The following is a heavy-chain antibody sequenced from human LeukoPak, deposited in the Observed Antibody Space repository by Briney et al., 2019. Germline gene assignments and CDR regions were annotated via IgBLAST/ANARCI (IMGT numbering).Heavy chain of an antibody. J-gene: IGHJ4*02. Sequence: TSETLSLTCTVSGGSISSYYWSWIRQPPGKGLEWIGYIYYSGSTNYNPSLKSRVTISVDTSKNQFSLKLSSVTAADTAVYYCTRNGGGGDWGQGTLVTVSS. V-gene: IGHV4-59*08. D-gene: IGHD1-26*01. CDR2: IYYSGST. CDR1: GGSISSYY. CDR3: TRNGGGGD.